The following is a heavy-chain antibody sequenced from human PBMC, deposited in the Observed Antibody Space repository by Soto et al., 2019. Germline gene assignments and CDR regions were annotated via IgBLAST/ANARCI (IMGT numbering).Heavy chain of an antibody. J-gene: IGHJ5*02. CDR1: GGSFSGYY. CDR3: ARGSYDFWSGYFKGVLNWFDP. D-gene: IGHD3-3*01. V-gene: IGHV4-34*01. CDR2: INHSGST. Sequence: SETLSLTCAVYGGSFSGYYWSWIRQPPGKGLEWIGEINHSGSTNYNPSLKSRVTISVDTSKNQFSLKLSSVTAADTAVYYCARGSYDFWSGYFKGVLNWFDPWGQGTLVTVYS.